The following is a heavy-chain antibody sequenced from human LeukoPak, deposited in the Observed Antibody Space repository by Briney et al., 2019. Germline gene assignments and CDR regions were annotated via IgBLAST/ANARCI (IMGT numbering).Heavy chain of an antibody. J-gene: IGHJ2*01. CDR1: GYTFTSYD. Sequence: ASVKVSCKASGYTFTSYDINWVRQATGQGLEWMGWMSPNSGNTGYAQKFQGRVTITRNTSISTAYMELSSLRSEDTAVYYCARVVVAATVWYFDLWGRGTLVTVSS. CDR2: MSPNSGNT. D-gene: IGHD2-15*01. V-gene: IGHV1-8*03. CDR3: ARVVVAATVWYFDL.